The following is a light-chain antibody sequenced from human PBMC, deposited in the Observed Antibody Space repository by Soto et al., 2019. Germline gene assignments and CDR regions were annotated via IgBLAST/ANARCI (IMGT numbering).Light chain of an antibody. Sequence: QSALTQPASVSGSPGQSITISCSGTSNDVVAYNLVSWYQQYPGKAPELMIYEVATRPSGVSNRFSASKSGNTASLTISGLQVEDEAEYYCSSYAGSGEVFGTGTKVTVL. CDR1: SNDVVAYNL. CDR2: EVA. CDR3: SSYAGSGEV. J-gene: IGLJ1*01. V-gene: IGLV2-23*02.